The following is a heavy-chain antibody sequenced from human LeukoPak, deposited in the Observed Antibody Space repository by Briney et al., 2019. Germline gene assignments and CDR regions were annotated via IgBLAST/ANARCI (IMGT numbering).Heavy chain of an antibody. D-gene: IGHD3-22*01. V-gene: IGHV3-74*01. CDR3: ARDYLLIHYDSSGYYRDAFDL. CDR1: GFIFSSYW. J-gene: IGHJ3*01. Sequence: GGSLRLSCAASGFIFSSYWMHWVRHAPGKGLAWVSRINTDGSSTSYADSVKGRFTISRDNAKNSLYLQMNSLRAEDTAVYYCARDYLLIHYDSSGYYRDAFDLWGQGTMVTVSS. CDR2: INTDGSST.